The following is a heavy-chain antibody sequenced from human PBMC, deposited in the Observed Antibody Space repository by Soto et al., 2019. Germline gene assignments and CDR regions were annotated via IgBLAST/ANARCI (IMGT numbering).Heavy chain of an antibody. CDR1: GFTVSSHY. V-gene: IGHV3-53*01. CDR3: ASEGMAGHYYYYGMDV. CDR2: IYSGGST. Sequence: EVQLVESGGGLIQPGGSLRLSCAASGFTVSSHYMSWVRQAPGKGLEWVSVIYSGGSTYYADSVKGRFTISRDNSKNTLYLQMNSLRAEDTAVYYCASEGMAGHYYYYGMDVWGQGTTVTVSS. J-gene: IGHJ6*02.